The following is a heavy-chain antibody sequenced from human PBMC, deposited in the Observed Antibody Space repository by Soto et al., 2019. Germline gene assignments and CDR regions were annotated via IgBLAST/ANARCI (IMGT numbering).Heavy chain of an antibody. V-gene: IGHV4-59*01. CDR3: ARSGSYYTGFDY. D-gene: IGHD1-26*01. CDR2: IYYSGST. CDR1: GGFISSYY. J-gene: IGHJ4*02. Sequence: SETLSLTCTVSGGFISSYYWSWIRQPPGKGLEWIGYIYYSGSTNYNPSLKSRVTISVDTSKNQFSLKLSSVTAADTAVYYCARSGSYYTGFDYWGQGTLVTVSS.